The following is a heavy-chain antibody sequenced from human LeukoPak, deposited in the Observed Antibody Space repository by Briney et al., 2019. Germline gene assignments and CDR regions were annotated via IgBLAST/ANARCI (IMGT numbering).Heavy chain of an antibody. D-gene: IGHD3-3*01. J-gene: IGHJ4*02. V-gene: IGHV3-7*01. Sequence: GGSLRLSCAASGFTFSNYWMSWVGQAPGKGLEGVANIKKDGSEIYYVDSVKGRFTISRDNAENSLYLQMNSLRAEDTALYYCARVDFWSGGNYWGQGTLVTVSS. CDR2: IKKDGSEI. CDR3: ARVDFWSGGNY. CDR1: GFTFSNYW.